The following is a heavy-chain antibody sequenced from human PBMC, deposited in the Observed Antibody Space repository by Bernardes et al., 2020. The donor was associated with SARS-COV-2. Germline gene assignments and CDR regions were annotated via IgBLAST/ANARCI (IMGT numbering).Heavy chain of an antibody. CDR1: GFVFSNFC. CDR3: ARGGGRDGSGNYRLEY. J-gene: IGHJ4*01. CDR2: LDYDGGRA. V-gene: IGHV3-74*01. D-gene: IGHD3-10*01. Sequence: GGSLRLSCAASGFVFSNFCIHWVRQVPGKGLVWVSRLDYDGGRASYADSVKGRFTISRDNAKNTLYLQMNSLGAEDTAVYYCARGGGRDGSGNYRLEYWGQEPWSPFPQ.